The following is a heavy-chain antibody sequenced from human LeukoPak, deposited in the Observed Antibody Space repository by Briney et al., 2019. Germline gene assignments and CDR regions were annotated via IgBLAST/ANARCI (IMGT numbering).Heavy chain of an antibody. Sequence: SETLSLTCTVSGGSISSYYWSWIRQPPGKGLEWIGYIYYSGSTNYNPSLKSRVTITVDTSKNQFSLKLSSVTAADTAVYYCAREEALGSGSFDYWGQGTLVTVSS. D-gene: IGHD1-26*01. CDR1: GGSISSYY. V-gene: IGHV4-59*01. CDR3: AREEALGSGSFDY. J-gene: IGHJ4*02. CDR2: IYYSGST.